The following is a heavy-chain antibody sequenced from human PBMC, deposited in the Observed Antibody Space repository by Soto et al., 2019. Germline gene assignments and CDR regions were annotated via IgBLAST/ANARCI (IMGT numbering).Heavy chain of an antibody. Sequence: SETLSLTCAVYGGSFSGHSWTWIRQSPGKGLEWIGDINHSGRVNYSPSLKSRVTISLDTSKNQFSLKLSSVTAADTAVYYCARGGGYSYGYLLAADPTYDYWGQGTLVTVSS. D-gene: IGHD5-18*01. CDR2: INHSGRV. CDR1: GGSFSGHS. J-gene: IGHJ4*02. CDR3: ARGGGYSYGYLLAADPTYDY. V-gene: IGHV4-34*01.